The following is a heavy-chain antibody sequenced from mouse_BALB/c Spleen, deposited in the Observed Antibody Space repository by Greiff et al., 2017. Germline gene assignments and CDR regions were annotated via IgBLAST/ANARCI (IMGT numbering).Heavy chain of an antibody. CDR2: IYPGNSDT. J-gene: IGHJ3*01. CDR1: GYSFTSYW. V-gene: IGHV1-5*01. CDR3: TPHYYGSRFAY. Sequence: DVQLVESGTVLARPGASVKMSCKASGYSFTSYWMHWVKQRPGQGLEWIGAIYPGNSDTSYNQKFKGKAKLTAVTSASTAYMELSSLTNEDSAVYYCTPHYYGSRFAYWGQGTLVTVSA. D-gene: IGHD1-1*01.